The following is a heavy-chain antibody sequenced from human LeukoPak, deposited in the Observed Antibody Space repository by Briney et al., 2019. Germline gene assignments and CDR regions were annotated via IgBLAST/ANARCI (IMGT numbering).Heavy chain of an antibody. J-gene: IGHJ4*02. Sequence: GGSLRLSCAASGFTFSSYSMNWVRQAPGKGLEWVSSISSSSSYIYYADSVKGRFTNSRDNAKNSLYLQMNSLRAEDTAVYYCARDGDSSGYYSNFDYWGQGTLVTVSS. D-gene: IGHD3-22*01. CDR2: ISSSSSYI. V-gene: IGHV3-21*01. CDR1: GFTFSSYS. CDR3: ARDGDSSGYYSNFDY.